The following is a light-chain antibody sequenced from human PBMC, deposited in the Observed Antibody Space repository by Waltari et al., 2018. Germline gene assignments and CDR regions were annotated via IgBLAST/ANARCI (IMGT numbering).Light chain of an antibody. CDR2: ATS. CDR1: SSNIGAGYD. J-gene: IGLJ3*02. Sequence: QSVLTQPPSVSGAPGQRVTISCTGSSSNIGAGYDVHWYQQLPGTAPKLLIYATSTPPSGGPDRVSCSRSGPSASLAITGLQAEDEADYYCQSYDSSLSGSRVFGGGTKLTVL. V-gene: IGLV1-40*01. CDR3: QSYDSSLSGSRV.